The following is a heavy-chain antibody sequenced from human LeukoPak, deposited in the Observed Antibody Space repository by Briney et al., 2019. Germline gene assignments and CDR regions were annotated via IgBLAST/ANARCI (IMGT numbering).Heavy chain of an antibody. CDR2: IHSGGNT. CDR3: LTSTRSHRFDY. Sequence: GGSLRLSCAASGFSVGSCYMSWVRQAPGKGLEWVSVIHSGGNTYYAASVKGRVTISRDNSKNTVYLQMNSLRSEDTAVYYCLTSTRSHRFDYWGQGTLVTVSS. V-gene: IGHV3-66*01. D-gene: IGHD2-15*01. CDR1: GFSVGSCY. J-gene: IGHJ4*02.